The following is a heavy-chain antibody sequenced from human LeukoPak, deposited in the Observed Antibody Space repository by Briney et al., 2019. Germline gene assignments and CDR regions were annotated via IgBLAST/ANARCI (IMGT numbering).Heavy chain of an antibody. Sequence: SETLSLTCTVSGGSISSSPYFWGWIRQTPGKGLEWIGGLDYSGVAYYNPSLKSRVTISPDTSMNQFSLNLRSVTAADTAVYYCARATAVTSFDYWGQGTRVIVSS. CDR3: ARATAVTSFDY. V-gene: IGHV4-39*01. CDR2: LDYSGVA. J-gene: IGHJ4*02. CDR1: GGSISSSPYF. D-gene: IGHD4-17*01.